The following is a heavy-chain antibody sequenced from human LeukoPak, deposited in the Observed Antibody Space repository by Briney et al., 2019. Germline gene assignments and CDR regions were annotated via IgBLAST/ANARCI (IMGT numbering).Heavy chain of an antibody. D-gene: IGHD5-18*01. Sequence: GASVKVSCKASGYTFTAYYMHWVRQAPGQGLEWMGWINANSGGTNYAQKFQGRVTMTRDTCISTVYMDLRRLTSDDTAVYYCARVRDGYSYGTNWFDPWGQGTLVTVSS. J-gene: IGHJ5*02. V-gene: IGHV1-2*02. CDR3: ARVRDGYSYGTNWFDP. CDR2: INANSGGT. CDR1: GYTFTAYY.